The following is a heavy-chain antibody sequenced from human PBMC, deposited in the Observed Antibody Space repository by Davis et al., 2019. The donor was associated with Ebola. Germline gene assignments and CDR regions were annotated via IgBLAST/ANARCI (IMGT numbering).Heavy chain of an antibody. CDR1: EYSFTSYW. D-gene: IGHD2-2*01. J-gene: IGHJ4*02. V-gene: IGHV5-51*01. CDR3: AKADCTTASCPPSY. CDR2: IYPGDSKT. Sequence: GESLKISCRSSEYSFTSYWIGWVRQMPGKGLEWMGIIYPGDSKTRYSPSFEGQVTISTDKSISTAYLQWSSLKASDTAMYYCAKADCTTASCPPSYWGPGTLVTVSS.